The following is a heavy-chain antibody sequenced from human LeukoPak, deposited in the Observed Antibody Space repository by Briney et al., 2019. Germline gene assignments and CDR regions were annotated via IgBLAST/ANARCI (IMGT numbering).Heavy chain of an antibody. V-gene: IGHV3-53*04. Sequence: PGGSLRLSCVASRFTVSSNYMSWVRQAPGKGLEWVSVIYSAGNTYYADSVKGRFTISRHNSENTLYLHMNSLRVEDTAVYFCARGGTPGYSSGRIDYWGQGTLVTVS. D-gene: IGHD6-19*01. J-gene: IGHJ4*02. CDR1: RFTVSSNY. CDR3: ARGGTPGYSSGRIDY. CDR2: IYSAGNT.